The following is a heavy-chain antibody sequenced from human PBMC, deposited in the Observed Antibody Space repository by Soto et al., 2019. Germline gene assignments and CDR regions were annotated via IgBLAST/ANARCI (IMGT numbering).Heavy chain of an antibody. J-gene: IGHJ3*02. D-gene: IGHD5-18*01. V-gene: IGHV4-30-4*01. CDR3: TSEIPRHRRAYSYRTNDAFDI. Sequence: SETLSLTCTVSGGSISSGDYYWCWIRQPPGKGLEWIGYIYYSGSTYYNPSLKSRVTIAVDTSKNQFSLKLSSVAAADTAVYYCTSEIPRHRRAYSYRTNDAFDIWGQGTMVTVSS. CDR2: IYYSGST. CDR1: GGSISSGDYY.